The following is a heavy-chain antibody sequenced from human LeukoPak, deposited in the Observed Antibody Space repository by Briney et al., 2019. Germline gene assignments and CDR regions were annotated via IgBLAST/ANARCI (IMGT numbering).Heavy chain of an antibody. CDR1: GFTFSDYY. V-gene: IGHV3-11*01. D-gene: IGHD3-22*01. Sequence: GGSLRLSCAASGFTFSDYYMTWIRQAPGKGLEWVSYIGSSGINKYYADSVKGRFTISRDNAKNSLYLQTNSLRDEDTAVYYCARRSSGYYFFDYWGQGILVTVSS. J-gene: IGHJ4*02. CDR2: IGSSGINK. CDR3: ARRSSGYYFFDY.